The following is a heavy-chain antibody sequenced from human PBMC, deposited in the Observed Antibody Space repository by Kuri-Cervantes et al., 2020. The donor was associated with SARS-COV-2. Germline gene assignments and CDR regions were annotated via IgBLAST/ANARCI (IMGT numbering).Heavy chain of an antibody. J-gene: IGHJ4*02. V-gene: IGHV1-46*01. CDR1: GYTFTSYY. Sequence: ASVKVSCKASGYTFTSYYMHWVREAPGQGLEWLGIINPSGGSTSYAQKFQGRVTMTRDTSKSTVYMELGRLRSEDTAVYKCARKGDADSFDYWGQGTLVTVSS. CDR2: INPSGGST. CDR3: ARKGDADSFDY. D-gene: IGHD3-16*01.